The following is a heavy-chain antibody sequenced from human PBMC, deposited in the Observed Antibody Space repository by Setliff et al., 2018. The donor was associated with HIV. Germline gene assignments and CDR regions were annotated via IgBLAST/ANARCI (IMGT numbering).Heavy chain of an antibody. J-gene: IGHJ6*03. CDR1: GGSFSGYS. CDR3: ARGVRGSGTHMLRGLLHDYSFYYMDV. CDR2: INRSGSA. Sequence: SETLSLTCVVYGGSFSGYSWTWIRQPPGKGLEWIGEINRSGSANRNPSLMSRVAMSVDTAKSQFSLKLTSVTAADTAVYFCARGVRGSGTHMLRGLLHDYSFYYMDVWG. D-gene: IGHD3-10*01. V-gene: IGHV4-34*01.